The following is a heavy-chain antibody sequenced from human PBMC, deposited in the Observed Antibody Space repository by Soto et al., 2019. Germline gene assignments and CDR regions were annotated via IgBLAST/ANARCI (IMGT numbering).Heavy chain of an antibody. D-gene: IGHD3-3*01. J-gene: IGHJ6*02. Sequence: SETLSLTCTVSGGSISSGGYYWSWIRQHPGKGLEWIGSIYYSGSTYYNPSLKSRVTISVDTSKNQFSLKLSSVTAADTAVYYCARDKRITIFGVVIEGDPTDYYGMDVWGQGTTVTVSS. CDR1: GGSISSGGYY. V-gene: IGHV4-39*02. CDR3: ARDKRITIFGVVIEGDPTDYYGMDV. CDR2: IYYSGST.